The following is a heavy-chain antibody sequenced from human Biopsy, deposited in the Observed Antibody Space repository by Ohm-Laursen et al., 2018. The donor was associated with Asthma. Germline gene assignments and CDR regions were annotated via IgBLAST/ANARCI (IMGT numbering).Heavy chain of an antibody. CDR1: GGSISSSSYY. V-gene: IGHV4-39*01. CDR3: VSPPGY. CDR2: IYYSGST. J-gene: IGHJ4*02. Sequence: PSQTLSLTCTVSGGSISSSSYYWGWIRRPPGKGLEFIGTIYYSGSTYYNPSLKSRVTLSVDASKNQFSLKLTSVTAADTAAYYCVSPPGYWGQGTRVTVSS.